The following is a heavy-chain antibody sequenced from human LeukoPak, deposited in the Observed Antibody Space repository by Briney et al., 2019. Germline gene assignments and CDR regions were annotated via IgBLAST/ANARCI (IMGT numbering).Heavy chain of an antibody. D-gene: IGHD3-10*01. CDR3: ARAGDGSGSYDNADYDY. CDR1: GFTFSSYG. V-gene: IGHV3-23*01. J-gene: IGHJ4*02. CDR2: LSGSGGST. Sequence: GGSLRLSCAASGFTFSSYGMSWVRQTPGKGLEWVSSLSGSGGSTYYADSVKGRFTISRDNSKNTLYLQMNSLRAADTAVYYCARAGDGSGSYDNADYDYWGQGTLVTVSS.